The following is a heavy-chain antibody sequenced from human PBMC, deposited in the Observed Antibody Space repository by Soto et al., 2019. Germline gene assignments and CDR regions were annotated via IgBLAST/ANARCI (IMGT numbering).Heavy chain of an antibody. V-gene: IGHV3-53*01. CDR3: ARRRDSQQLVGGYYGMDV. J-gene: IGHJ6*02. CDR2: IYSGGST. Sequence: GGSLRLSCAASGFTVSSNYMSWVRQAPGKGLEWVSVIYSGGSTYYADSVKGRFTISRDNSKNTLYLQMNSLRAEDTAVYYCARRRDSQQLVGGYYGMDVWGQGTTVTVSS. CDR1: GFTVSSNY. D-gene: IGHD6-13*01.